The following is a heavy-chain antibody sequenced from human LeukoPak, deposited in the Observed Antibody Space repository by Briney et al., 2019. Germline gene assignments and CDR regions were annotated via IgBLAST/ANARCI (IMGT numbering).Heavy chain of an antibody. J-gene: IGHJ4*02. D-gene: IGHD4-17*01. Sequence: GGSLRLSCAASGFTFDVYAMHWVRQAPGKGLEWVSLISRDGSRRYYADSVKGRFTISRDNTKNSLFLQMNGLRSEDTALYYCAKGILDYGDYSFDYWGQGTLVTVSS. CDR3: AKGILDYGDYSFDY. CDR1: GFTFDVYA. CDR2: ISRDGSRR. V-gene: IGHV3-43*02.